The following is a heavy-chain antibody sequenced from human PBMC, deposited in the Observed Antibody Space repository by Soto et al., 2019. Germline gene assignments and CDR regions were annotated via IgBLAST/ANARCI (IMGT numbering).Heavy chain of an antibody. Sequence: GGSVKVSFKASGGPFSSYAISLVRQAPGQGLEWTGGIIPIFGTANYAQKFQGRVTITADESTSTAYMGLSSLRSEDTAVYYCARVVGDIVVVPAAIRHYYYYGMDVWGQGTTVTVSS. J-gene: IGHJ6*01. CDR3: ARVVGDIVVVPAAIRHYYYYGMDV. V-gene: IGHV1-69*13. CDR2: IIPIFGTA. CDR1: GGPFSSYA. D-gene: IGHD2-2*02.